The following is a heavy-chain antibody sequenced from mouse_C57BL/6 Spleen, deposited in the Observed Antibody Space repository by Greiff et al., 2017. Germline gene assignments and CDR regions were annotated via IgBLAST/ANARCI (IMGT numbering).Heavy chain of an antibody. D-gene: IGHD1-1*01. J-gene: IGHJ3*01. CDR3: AREDGSSYLFAY. CDR1: GYTFTSYG. Sequence: VKLVESGAELARPGASVKLSCKASGYTFTSYGISWVKQRTGQGLEWIGEIYPRSGNTYYNEKFKGKATLTADKSSSTAYMELRSLTSEDSAVYFCAREDGSSYLFAYWGQGTLVTVSA. CDR2: IYPRSGNT. V-gene: IGHV1-81*01.